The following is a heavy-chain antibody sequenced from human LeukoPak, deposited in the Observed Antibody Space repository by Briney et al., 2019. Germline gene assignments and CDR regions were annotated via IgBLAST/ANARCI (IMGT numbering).Heavy chain of an antibody. CDR2: IIPIFGTA. V-gene: IGHV1-69*13. Sequence: SVKVSCKASGGTFSNYAISWVRQAPGQGLEWMGGIIPIFGTANYAQKFQGRVTITADESTSTAYMELSSLRSEDTAVYYCARNIVVVVAAPGGWFDPWGQGTLVTVSS. D-gene: IGHD2-15*01. CDR3: ARNIVVVVAAPGGWFDP. CDR1: GGTFSNYA. J-gene: IGHJ5*02.